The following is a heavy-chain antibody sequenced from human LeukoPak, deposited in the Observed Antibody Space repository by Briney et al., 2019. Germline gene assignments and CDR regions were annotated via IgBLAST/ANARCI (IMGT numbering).Heavy chain of an antibody. J-gene: IGHJ4*02. Sequence: PGGSLRLSCVASGFIFRNYWMSWVRQAPGKGLEGVANINHDGGDKNYVDSVKGRFTISRDNAKSSLYLQMNSLRVEDTAVYYCAITGGPTVTAFDLWGQGILVTVSS. D-gene: IGHD4-17*01. CDR1: GFIFRNYW. CDR2: INHDGGDK. CDR3: AITGGPTVTAFDL. V-gene: IGHV3-7*02.